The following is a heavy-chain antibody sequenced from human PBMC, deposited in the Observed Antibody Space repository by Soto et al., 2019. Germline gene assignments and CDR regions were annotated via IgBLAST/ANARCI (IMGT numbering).Heavy chain of an antibody. CDR2: IVVDSGNT. CDR1: GFTFTSSA. V-gene: IGHV1-58*01. J-gene: IGHJ3*02. Sequence: SVKVSCKASGFTFTSSAVQWVRQARGQRLEWIGWIVVDSGNTNYAQKFQERVTITRDMSTSTAYMELSSLRSEDTAVYYCAADGHSYVSSRFLAFDIWGQGTMVTVSS. D-gene: IGHD3-22*01. CDR3: AADGHSYVSSRFLAFDI.